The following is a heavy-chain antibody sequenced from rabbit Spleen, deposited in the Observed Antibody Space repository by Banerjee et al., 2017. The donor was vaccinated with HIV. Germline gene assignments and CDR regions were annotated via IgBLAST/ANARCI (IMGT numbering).Heavy chain of an antibody. Sequence: QSLEESGGGLVQPEGSLALTCKASGFSFSSSDYICWVRQAPGKGLEWISCIAGSSSGFTYSATWAKGRFTCSKASSTTVTLQMTSLTVADTATYFCARDLTDVIGWNFGWWGQGTLVTVS. V-gene: IGHV1S40*01. D-gene: IGHD4-1*01. J-gene: IGHJ6*01. CDR2: IAGSSSGFT. CDR1: GFSFSSSDY. CDR3: ARDLTDVIGWNFGW.